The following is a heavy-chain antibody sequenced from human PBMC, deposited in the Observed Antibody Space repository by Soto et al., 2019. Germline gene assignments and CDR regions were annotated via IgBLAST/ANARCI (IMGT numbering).Heavy chain of an antibody. Sequence: QVQLQESGPGLVKPSQTLSLTCTVSGGSISSGGYYWSWIRQHPGKGLEWIGYIYYSGSTYYNPSLKGRVTISVDTSKNRFSLKLSSVTAADTAVYYCASERGYSYGPAPSAFDIWGQGTMVTVSS. CDR3: ASERGYSYGPAPSAFDI. V-gene: IGHV4-31*03. D-gene: IGHD5-18*01. CDR1: GGSISSGGYY. CDR2: IYYSGST. J-gene: IGHJ3*02.